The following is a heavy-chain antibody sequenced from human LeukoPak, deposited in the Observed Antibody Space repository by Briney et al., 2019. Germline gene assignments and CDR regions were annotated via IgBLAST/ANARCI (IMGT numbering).Heavy chain of an antibody. J-gene: IGHJ4*02. D-gene: IGHD2-2*01. Sequence: SETLSLTCTVSGGSISSYYWSWIRQPPGKGLEWIGYIYYTGSTNYNPSLQSRVTISVDTSKDQFSLKLTSVTAADTAVYYCARDFYHDYWGKGTLVTVSS. V-gene: IGHV4-59*01. CDR3: ARDFYHDY. CDR2: IYYTGST. CDR1: GGSISSYY.